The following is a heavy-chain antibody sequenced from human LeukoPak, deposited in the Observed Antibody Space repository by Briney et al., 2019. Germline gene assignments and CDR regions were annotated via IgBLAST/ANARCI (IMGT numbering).Heavy chain of an antibody. J-gene: IGHJ4*02. V-gene: IGHV4-30-4*08. D-gene: IGHD2-2*01. CDR1: GGSISSGDYY. CDR2: IYYSGST. Sequence: SETLSLTCTVSGGSISSGDYYWRWIRQPPGKGLEWIGYIYYSGSTYYNPSLKSRVTISVDTSKNQFSLKLSSVTAADTAVYYCAREGVVPAAILDYWGQGTLVTVSS. CDR3: AREGVVPAAILDY.